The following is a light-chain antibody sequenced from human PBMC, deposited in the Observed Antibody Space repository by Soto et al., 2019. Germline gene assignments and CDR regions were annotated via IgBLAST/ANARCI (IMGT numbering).Light chain of an antibody. CDR1: QRGSSY. J-gene: IGKJ4*01. CDR3: QQRSNWLPLT. CDR2: DAS. V-gene: IGKV3-11*01. Sequence: EGVLTQSPATLSLSPRERATLSCRASQRGSSYLAWYQQKPGQAPRLLIYDASNRATGIPARFSGSGSGTDFTLTISSLEPEDFAVYYCQQRSNWLPLTFGGGTKVDI.